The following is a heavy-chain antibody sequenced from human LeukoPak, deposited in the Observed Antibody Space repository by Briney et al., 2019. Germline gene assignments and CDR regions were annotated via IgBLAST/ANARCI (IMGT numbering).Heavy chain of an antibody. CDR1: GLTFSSYG. Sequence: GRSLRLSCAASGLTFSSYGMHWVRQAPGKGLEWVAVISYDGSNKYYADSVKGRFTISRDNSKNTLYLQMNSLRAEDTAVYYCANGTGEPYFDYWGQGTLVTVSS. CDR3: ANGTGEPYFDY. V-gene: IGHV3-30*18. CDR2: ISYDGSNK. D-gene: IGHD3-10*01. J-gene: IGHJ4*02.